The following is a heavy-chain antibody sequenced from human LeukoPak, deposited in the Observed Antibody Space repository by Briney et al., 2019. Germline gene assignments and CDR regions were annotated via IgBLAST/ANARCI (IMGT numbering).Heavy chain of an antibody. Sequence: GGSLRLSCAASGFTFSDHYMDWVRQAPGKGLEWVGRVRSKTYSYTTDYAASVEGRFTISRDDFQNSLYLQMNSLQTEDTAIYYCVRAEDGYNYWGQGTLVTVSS. CDR3: VRAEDGYNY. CDR2: VRSKTYSYTT. J-gene: IGHJ4*02. CDR1: GFTFSDHY. D-gene: IGHD5-24*01. V-gene: IGHV3-72*01.